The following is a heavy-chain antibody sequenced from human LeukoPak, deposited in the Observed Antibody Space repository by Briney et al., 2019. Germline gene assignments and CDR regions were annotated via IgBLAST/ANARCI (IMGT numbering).Heavy chain of an antibody. CDR2: IYYSGST. V-gene: IGHV4-59*08. J-gene: IGHJ3*02. CDR3: ARPYYNGGAFDI. CDR1: GGSISSYY. D-gene: IGHD3-10*01. Sequence: SETLSLTCTVSGGSISSYYWSWIRQPPGKGLEWIGYIYYSGSTNYNPSLKSRVTISVDTSKNQFSLKLSSVTAAVTAVYYCARPYYNGGAFDIWGQGTMVTVSS.